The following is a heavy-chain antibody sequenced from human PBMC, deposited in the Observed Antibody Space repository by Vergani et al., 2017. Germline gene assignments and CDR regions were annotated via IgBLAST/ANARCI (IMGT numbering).Heavy chain of an antibody. CDR1: GYTFTDFF. Sequence: VQLVQSGPEVKEPGASVNVSCPVSGYTFTDFFLAWVRQNPGERPEWMGWINPTGSRRYAEQFEGRVTMTTDTSIKTAFLEMTGLRSDDTAGYYCLRSRSFYFDNWGQGTLITVSS. V-gene: IGHV1-2*02. CDR2: INPTGSRR. CDR3: LRSRSFYFDN. J-gene: IGHJ4*02.